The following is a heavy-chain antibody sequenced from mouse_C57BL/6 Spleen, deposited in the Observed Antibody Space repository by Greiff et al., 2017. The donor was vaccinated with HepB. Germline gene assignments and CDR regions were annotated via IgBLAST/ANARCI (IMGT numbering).Heavy chain of an antibody. Sequence: DVMLVESGGGLVQPGGSLKLSCAASGFTFSSYGMSWVRQTPDKRLELVATINSNGGSTYSPDSVKGRFTISRDNAKNTLYLQMSSLKSEDTAMYYCARMARTINWGQGTTLTGSS. V-gene: IGHV5-6-3*01. CDR2: INSNGGST. J-gene: IGHJ2*01. CDR1: GFTFSSYG. CDR3: ARMARTIN.